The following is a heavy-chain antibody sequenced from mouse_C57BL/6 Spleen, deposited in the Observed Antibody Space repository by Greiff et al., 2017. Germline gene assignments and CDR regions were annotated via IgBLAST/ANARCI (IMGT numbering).Heavy chain of an antibody. D-gene: IGHD2-1*01. V-gene: IGHV1-82*01. CDR2: IYPGDGDT. J-gene: IGHJ1*03. CDR3: ARREYYGNYGWYFDV. Sequence: QVQLQQSGPELVKPGASVKISCKASGYAFSSSWMNWVKQRPGKGLEWIGRIYPGDGDTNYNGKFKGKATLTADKSSSTAYMQLSSLTSEDSAVYFCARREYYGNYGWYFDVWGTGTTVTVSS. CDR1: GYAFSSSW.